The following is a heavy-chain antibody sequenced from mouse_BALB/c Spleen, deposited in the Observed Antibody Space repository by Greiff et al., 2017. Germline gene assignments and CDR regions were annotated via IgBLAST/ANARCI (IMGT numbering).Heavy chain of an antibody. Sequence: DLVKPGASVKLSCKASGYTFTSHWINRIKQRPGQGLEWIGRIAPGSGSTYYNEMFKGKATLTVDTSSSTAYIQLSSLSSEDSAVYFCARLAYYRYDGDYYAMDYWGQGTSVTVSS. CDR3: ARLAYYRYDGDYYAMDY. CDR2: IAPGSGST. CDR1: GYTFTSHW. D-gene: IGHD2-14*01. J-gene: IGHJ4*01. V-gene: IGHV1S41*01.